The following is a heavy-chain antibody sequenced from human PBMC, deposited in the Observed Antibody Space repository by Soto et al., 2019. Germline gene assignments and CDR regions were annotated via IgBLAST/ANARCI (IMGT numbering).Heavy chain of an antibody. CDR1: GGSIISYF. J-gene: IGHJ4*02. Sequence: LEILSHTCSVSGGSIISYFWSWILQPPGKGLEWIGFIYDTRSTNYNPSLKSRRTISVGTSKNQSYLKLNSGTDTATPGYSWWRSCCDDFGSRGQGTLGTVPS. CDR2: IYDTRST. CDR3: WRSCCDDFGS. V-gene: IGHV4-59*12. D-gene: IGHD2-21*02.